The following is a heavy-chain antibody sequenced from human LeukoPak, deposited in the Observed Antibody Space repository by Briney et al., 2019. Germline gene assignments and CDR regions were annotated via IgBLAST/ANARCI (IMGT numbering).Heavy chain of an antibody. D-gene: IGHD5-24*01. Sequence: SETLSLSCAVYGGSFSAYYWSWIRQPPVKGLEWIGEINQSGTINYNPSLESRVNMSVDTSKNQLSLKLRSVTAADTAVYYCTANPYRDGPLNYWGQGTLVTVSS. CDR1: GGSFSAYY. CDR2: INQSGTI. CDR3: TANPYRDGPLNY. V-gene: IGHV4-34*01. J-gene: IGHJ4*02.